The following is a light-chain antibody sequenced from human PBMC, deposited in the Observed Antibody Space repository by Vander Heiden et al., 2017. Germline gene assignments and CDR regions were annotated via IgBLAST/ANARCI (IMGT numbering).Light chain of an antibody. CDR2: AAS. CDR1: QNIDSN. V-gene: IGKV3-15*01. J-gene: IGKJ2*01. CDR3: QQYQDWPFT. Sequence: DIVMTHSPVTLSVSPGERATLSCRASQNIDSNLAWYQQKPGQAPRLLIYAASTRATDVPARFSGSGSGTDFTLTINNLQSEDFVVYYCQQYQDWPFTFGQGTKPEI.